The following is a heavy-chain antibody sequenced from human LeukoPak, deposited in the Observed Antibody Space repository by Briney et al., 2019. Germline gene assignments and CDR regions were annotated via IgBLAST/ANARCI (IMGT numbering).Heavy chain of an antibody. CDR1: GFTFSSYA. CDR2: ISGSGGST. Sequence: GGSLRLSCAASGFTFSSYAMSWVRQAPGKGLEWVSAISGSGGSTYYADSVKGRFTISRDNSKNTAYLQMNSLKTEDTAVYYCTSIYDSSGYYYEASRGDYWGQGTLVTVSS. CDR3: TSIYDSSGYYYEASRGDY. D-gene: IGHD3-22*01. V-gene: IGHV3-23*01. J-gene: IGHJ4*02.